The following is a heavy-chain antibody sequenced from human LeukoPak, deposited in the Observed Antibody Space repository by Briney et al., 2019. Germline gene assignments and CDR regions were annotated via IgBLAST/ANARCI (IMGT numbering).Heavy chain of an antibody. V-gene: IGHV3-9*01. Sequence: GGSLRLSCAASGFTFDGYSMNWVRQAPGKGLEWVSTISWNSGSTGYADSVKGRFTISRVNAKNSLYLQMNSLRAEDTALYYCAKATGYCSSTSCDYFDYWGQGTLVTVSS. CDR1: GFTFDGYS. CDR2: ISWNSGST. CDR3: AKATGYCSSTSCDYFDY. D-gene: IGHD2-2*01. J-gene: IGHJ4*02.